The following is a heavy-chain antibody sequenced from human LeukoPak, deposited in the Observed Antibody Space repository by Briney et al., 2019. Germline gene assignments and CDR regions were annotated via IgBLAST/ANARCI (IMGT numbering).Heavy chain of an antibody. CDR3: ARGDYDFWSGYREGRAFDI. CDR2: MNPNSANT. V-gene: IGHV1-8*01. CDR1: GYTFTSYV. J-gene: IGHJ3*02. Sequence: ASVKVSCKASGYTFTSYVINWVRQATGQGLEWMGWMNPNSANTGYAQKFQGRVTMTRNTSISTAYMELSSLRSEDTAVYYCARGDYDFWSGYREGRAFDIWGQGTMVTVSS. D-gene: IGHD3-3*01.